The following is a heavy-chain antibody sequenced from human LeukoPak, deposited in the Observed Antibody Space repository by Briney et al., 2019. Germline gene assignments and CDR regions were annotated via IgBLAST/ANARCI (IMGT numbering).Heavy chain of an antibody. V-gene: IGHV4-39*01. J-gene: IGHJ5*01. Sequence: SETLSLTCTVSGGSIRSSYYCWGWIRQPPGKGLEWIGSIYYGGTIFYNPPLNSRVTISVDTSKNQFSLQLNSVTAADTAFYYCARHDGRSGGTMGAFDFWGQGSLVTVSS. CDR1: GGSIRSSYYC. D-gene: IGHD4-23*01. CDR2: IYYGGTI. CDR3: ARHDGRSGGTMGAFDF.